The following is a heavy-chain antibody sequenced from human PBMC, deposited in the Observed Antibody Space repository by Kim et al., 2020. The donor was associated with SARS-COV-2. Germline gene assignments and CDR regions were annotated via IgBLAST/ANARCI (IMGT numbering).Heavy chain of an antibody. J-gene: IGHJ4*02. Sequence: SVKVSCKASGGTFSSYAISWVRQAPGQGLEWMGRIIPILGIANYAQKFQGRVTITADKSTSTAYMELSSLRSEDTAVYYCSDTAMVKGEDYFDYWGQGTLVTVSS. CDR1: GGTFSSYA. V-gene: IGHV1-69*04. CDR3: SDTAMVKGEDYFDY. CDR2: IIPILGIA. D-gene: IGHD5-18*01.